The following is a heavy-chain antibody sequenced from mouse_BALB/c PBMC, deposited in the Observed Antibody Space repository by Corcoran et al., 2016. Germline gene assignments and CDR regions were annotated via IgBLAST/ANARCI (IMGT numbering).Heavy chain of an antibody. CDR2: INPYNDGT. CDR1: GYTFPRYD. CDR3: VRLYPGIAMDY. J-gene: IGHJ4*01. Sequence: EVQLQKSGPELVKPGASVKMSCKASGYTFPRYDMNWVKQKPGQGLEWIGYINPYNDGTKYNEKFKGKATLTSDKSSSTAYMELSSLTSEDSAVYYCVRLYPGIAMDYWGQGTSVTVSS. V-gene: IGHV1S136*01.